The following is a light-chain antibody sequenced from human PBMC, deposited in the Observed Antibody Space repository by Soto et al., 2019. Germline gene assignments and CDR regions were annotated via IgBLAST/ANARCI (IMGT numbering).Light chain of an antibody. CDR3: CSYAGSSTHVV. CDR2: EGS. V-gene: IGLV2-23*01. Sequence: QSALTQPASVSGSPGQSITISCTGTSSDVGSYKLVSWYQQHPGKAPKLMIYEGSKRPSGVSNRFSGSKSGNTASLKISGLQAEDEADYYCCSYAGSSTHVVFGGGTKLTVL. J-gene: IGLJ2*01. CDR1: SSDVGSYKL.